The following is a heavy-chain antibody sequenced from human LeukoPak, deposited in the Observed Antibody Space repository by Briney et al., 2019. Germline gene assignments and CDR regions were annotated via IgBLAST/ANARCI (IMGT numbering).Heavy chain of an antibody. Sequence: SETLSLTCTVSGGSISSYYWSWIRQPPGKGLEWIGYTYYSGSTNYNPSLKSRVTISVDTSKNQFSLKLSSVTAADTAVYYCRIGRFGEEYWGQGTLVTVPS. CDR1: GGSISSYY. CDR3: RIGRFGEEY. CDR2: TYYSGST. J-gene: IGHJ4*02. V-gene: IGHV4-59*08. D-gene: IGHD3-10*01.